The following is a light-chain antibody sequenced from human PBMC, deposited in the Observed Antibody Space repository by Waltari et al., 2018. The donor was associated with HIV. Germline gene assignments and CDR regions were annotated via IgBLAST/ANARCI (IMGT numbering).Light chain of an antibody. J-gene: IGLJ2*01. CDR2: EVS. CDR1: TTDVGHYAY. Sequence: QSALTPPASLSGSPGQPFTISCTGTTTDVGHYAYVSWYPQHPGQAPKLIIYEVSNRPAGVSNRFSGSKSVNTASLTISGLQAEDEADYYCSSYTTRSTVIFGGGTKLTVL. V-gene: IGLV2-14*01. CDR3: SSYTTRSTVI.